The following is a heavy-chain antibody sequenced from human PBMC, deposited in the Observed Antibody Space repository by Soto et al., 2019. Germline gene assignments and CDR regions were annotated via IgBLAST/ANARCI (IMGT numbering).Heavy chain of an antibody. J-gene: IGHJ3*02. CDR1: GFTFSSYG. V-gene: IGHV3-30*18. Sequence: QVQLVESGGGVVQPGRSLRLSCAASGFTFSSYGMHWVRQAPGKGLEWVAVISYDGSNKYYADSVKGRFTISRDNSKNPLYLQMNSLRAEDTAVYYCAKDYGDHDAFDIWGQGTMVTVSS. CDR3: AKDYGDHDAFDI. D-gene: IGHD4-17*01. CDR2: ISYDGSNK.